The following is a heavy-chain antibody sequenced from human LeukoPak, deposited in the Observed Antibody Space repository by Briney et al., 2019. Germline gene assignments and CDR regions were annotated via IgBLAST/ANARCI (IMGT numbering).Heavy chain of an antibody. Sequence: SETLSLTCAVSGGSITSSNWWTWVRQPPGKGLEWIGEIYYSGSTNYNPSLKSRVTISMDKSKNQFSLELTSVTAADTAIYYCARGGGEFNNWGQGTLVTVSS. CDR3: ARGGGEFNN. V-gene: IGHV4-4*02. CDR1: GGSITSSNW. CDR2: IYYSGST. D-gene: IGHD2-15*01. J-gene: IGHJ4*02.